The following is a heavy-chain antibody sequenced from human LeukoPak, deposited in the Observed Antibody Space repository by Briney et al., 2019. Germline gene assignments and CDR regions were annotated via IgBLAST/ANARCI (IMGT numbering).Heavy chain of an antibody. CDR1: GGSSSCYY. D-gene: IGHD4-23*01. V-gene: IGHV4-59*01. Sequence: SETLSLPCTVSGGSSSCYYWSWIRQPPGKGLEWLGYIYYSGSTNYNPSLKSRVTISVDTSKNQFSLKLSSVTPADTAVYYCARGLVVMVTRAFDIWGQGTMVTVSS. CDR2: IYYSGST. J-gene: IGHJ3*02. CDR3: ARGLVVMVTRAFDI.